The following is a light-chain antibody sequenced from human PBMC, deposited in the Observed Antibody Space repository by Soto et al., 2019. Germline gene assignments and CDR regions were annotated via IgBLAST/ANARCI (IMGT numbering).Light chain of an antibody. Sequence: EIVLTQSPDTLSLSPGERATLSCRASQRVANNYLAWYQQKPGQVPRLLIYDASIRDTGIPDRFSGSGSGTDFTLTISRLEPEDFATFYCQQTGSLPFTFGQGTKV. CDR1: QRVANNY. CDR3: QQTGSLPFT. V-gene: IGKV3-20*01. CDR2: DAS. J-gene: IGKJ2*01.